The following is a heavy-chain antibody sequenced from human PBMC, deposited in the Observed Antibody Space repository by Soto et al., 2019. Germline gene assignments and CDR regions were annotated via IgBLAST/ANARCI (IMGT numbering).Heavy chain of an antibody. J-gene: IGHJ4*02. Sequence: EVQLLESGGGLVRPGGSLRLSCAASGFTFSGDAMSWVRQAPGKGLEWVSTISGRGGSTYYADSVKGRFTISRDNSKNTLYRQMNSLRAEDTAVYYCAKYGPILWVGELPRNYFDYWGQGTQVTVSS. D-gene: IGHD3-10*01. CDR1: GFTFSGDA. CDR2: ISGRGGST. V-gene: IGHV3-23*01. CDR3: AKYGPILWVGELPRNYFDY.